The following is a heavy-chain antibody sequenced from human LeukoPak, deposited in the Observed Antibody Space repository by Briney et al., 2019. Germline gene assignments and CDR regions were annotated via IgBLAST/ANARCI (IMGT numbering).Heavy chain of an antibody. J-gene: IGHJ4*02. CDR2: IYYSGTT. CDR1: GDSITSTTYC. CDR3: ARSTSGSYFWADK. Sequence: PSETLSLTCTVSGDSITSTTYCWGWIRQSPGKGLEWIGSIYYSGTTYYNPSLKSRVIISVDTSKSQFSLKLTSVTAADTAVYYCARSTSGSYFWADKWGQGTLVTVSS. D-gene: IGHD1-26*01. V-gene: IGHV4-39*01.